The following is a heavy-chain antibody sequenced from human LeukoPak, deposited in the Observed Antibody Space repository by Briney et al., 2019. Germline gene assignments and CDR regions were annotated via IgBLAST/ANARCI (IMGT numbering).Heavy chain of an antibody. D-gene: IGHD6-6*01. CDR3: ARDELSGSSSGQDY. CDR2: INPNNGGT. V-gene: IGHV1-2*06. J-gene: IGHJ4*02. Sequence: ASVKVSCKASGYTFTGYYIHWVRQAPGQGLEWMGRINPNNGGTNYAQKFQGRVTMTRDMSMSTAYMELSRLRSDDTAVYYCARDELSGSSSGQDYWGQGTLVTVSS. CDR1: GYTFTGYY.